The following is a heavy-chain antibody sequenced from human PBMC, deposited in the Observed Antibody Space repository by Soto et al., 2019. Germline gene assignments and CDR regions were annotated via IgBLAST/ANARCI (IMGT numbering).Heavy chain of an antibody. D-gene: IGHD6-19*01. CDR2: IYYSGTT. V-gene: IGHV4-39*01. CDR3: ARRSGSGWLFDY. CDR1: GGSISSSNYY. Sequence: SETLSLTCTVSGGSISSSNYYWGWIRQPPGKGLEWIGSIYYSGTTYYNPSLKSRVTISVGTSKNQFSLELSSVTAADTAVYYCARRSGSGWLFDYWGQGTLVTVSS. J-gene: IGHJ4*02.